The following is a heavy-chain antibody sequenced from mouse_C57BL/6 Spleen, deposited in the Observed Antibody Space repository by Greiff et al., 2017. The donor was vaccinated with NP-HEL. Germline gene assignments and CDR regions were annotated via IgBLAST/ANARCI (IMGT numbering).Heavy chain of an antibody. CDR2: ISSGGSYT. D-gene: IGHD1-1*01. V-gene: IGHV5-6*01. CDR1: GFTFSSYG. Sequence: EVKLVESGGDLVKPGGSLKLSCAASGFTFSSYGMSWVRQTPDKRLEWVATISSGGSYTYYPDSVKGRFTISRDNAKNTLYLQMSSLKSEDTAMYYCARNYGSSYDYAMDYWGQGTSVTVSS. J-gene: IGHJ4*01. CDR3: ARNYGSSYDYAMDY.